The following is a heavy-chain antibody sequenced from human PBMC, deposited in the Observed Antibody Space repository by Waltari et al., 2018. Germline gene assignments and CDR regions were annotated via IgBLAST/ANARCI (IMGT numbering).Heavy chain of an antibody. J-gene: IGHJ4*02. D-gene: IGHD2-21*02. CDR1: GGSFSGHS. Sequence: QVQLQQWGAGLLKPSETLPLTCAVYGGSFSGHSWSWTRQPPGKGLEWIGEINHSGSTNYNPSLKSRVTISVDTSKNQFSLKLSSVTAADTAVYYCAKGVTLNRYFDYWGQGTLVTVSS. CDR2: INHSGST. V-gene: IGHV4-34*01. CDR3: AKGVTLNRYFDY.